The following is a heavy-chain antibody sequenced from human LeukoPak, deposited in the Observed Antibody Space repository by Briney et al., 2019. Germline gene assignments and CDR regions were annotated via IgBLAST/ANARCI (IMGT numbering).Heavy chain of an antibody. CDR1: GFSLSNARMG. CDR3: ARIPQPDSSSWYCWFDP. V-gene: IGHV2-26*01. J-gene: IGHJ5*02. Sequence: SGPVLVKPTETLMLTCTVSGFSLSNARMGVSWIRQPPGKALEWLAHIFSNDEKSYSTSLKSRLTISKDTSKSQVVLTMTNMDPVDTGTYYCARIPQPDSSSWYCWFDPWGQGTLVTVSS. CDR2: IFSNDEK. D-gene: IGHD6-13*01.